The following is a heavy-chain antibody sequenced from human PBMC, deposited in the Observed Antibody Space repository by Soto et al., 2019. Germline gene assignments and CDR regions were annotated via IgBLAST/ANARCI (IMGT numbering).Heavy chain of an antibody. Sequence: QVQLQESGPGLVKPSQTLSLTCTVAGGSISSGGYYWSWIRQHPGKGLEWIGYIYYSGSTYYNPSPKRRVTISVDTSKNEFSLKLSSVTAADTAVYYCARGYYGSEIDYWGQGTLVTVSS. CDR3: ARGYYGSEIDY. D-gene: IGHD3-10*01. J-gene: IGHJ4*02. CDR1: GGSISSGGYY. V-gene: IGHV4-31*03. CDR2: IYYSGST.